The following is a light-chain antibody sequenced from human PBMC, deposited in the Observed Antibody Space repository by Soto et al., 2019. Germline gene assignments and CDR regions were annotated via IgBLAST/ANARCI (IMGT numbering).Light chain of an antibody. CDR2: GAS. J-gene: IGKJ1*01. Sequence: QLTQSPSFLSASIGDRVTITCRASQGISTYLAWYQQKPGQAPKSLIYGASTLQSGVPSRFSGGGSGTEFTLTISSLQPEDFATYYCQELNSYPRTFGQGTKVAVK. V-gene: IGKV1-9*01. CDR3: QELNSYPRT. CDR1: QGISTY.